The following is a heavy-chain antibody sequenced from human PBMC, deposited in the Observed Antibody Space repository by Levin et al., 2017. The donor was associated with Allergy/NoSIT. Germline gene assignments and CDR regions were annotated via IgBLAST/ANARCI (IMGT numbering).Heavy chain of an antibody. J-gene: IGHJ5*02. Sequence: SETLSLTCAVYGGSFSGYYWSWIRQPPGKGLEWIGEINHSGSTNYNPSLKSRVTISVDTSKNQFSLKLRSVTAADTAVYYCARVGKYSSGWNRRGFDPWGQGTLVTVSS. V-gene: IGHV4-34*01. D-gene: IGHD6-19*01. CDR1: GGSFSGYY. CDR2: INHSGST. CDR3: ARVGKYSSGWNRRGFDP.